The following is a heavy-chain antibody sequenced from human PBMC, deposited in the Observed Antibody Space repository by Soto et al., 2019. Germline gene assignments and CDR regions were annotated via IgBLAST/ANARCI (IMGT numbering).Heavy chain of an antibody. Sequence: NPSETLSLTCTVSGGSISSGGYYWTWIRQLPGKGLEWIGYIYNSGSTYYNPSLKSRISISVDTSKNKFSLKLSSVSASDTAVYYCARAPGGKRDGLITPIYHYAMDVWGQGTTVTVSS. CDR3: ARAPGGKRDGLITPIYHYAMDV. D-gene: IGHD3-16*01. CDR2: IYNSGST. V-gene: IGHV4-31*03. CDR1: GGSISSGGYY. J-gene: IGHJ6*02.